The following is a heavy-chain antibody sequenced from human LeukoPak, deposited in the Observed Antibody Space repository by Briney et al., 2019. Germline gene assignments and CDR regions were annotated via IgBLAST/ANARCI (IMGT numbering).Heavy chain of an antibody. CDR3: AKDDLSRISMILVALDS. J-gene: IGHJ4*02. CDR1: GFLFSDYA. CDR2: IRYDGSNE. D-gene: IGHD3-22*01. V-gene: IGHV3-30*02. Sequence: GGSLRLSCAASGFLFSDYAMHWVRQAPGRGLEWVAFIRYDGSNEHYADSVKGRFTISRDNSKNTLYLQMNSLRPEDTAVYFCAKDDLSRISMILVALDSWGQGTLVTVSS.